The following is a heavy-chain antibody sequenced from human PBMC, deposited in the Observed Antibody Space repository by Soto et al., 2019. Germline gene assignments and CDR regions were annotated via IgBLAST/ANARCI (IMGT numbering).Heavy chain of an antibody. CDR2: IKQDGSEK. CDR1: GFTFSSYW. CDR3: ARDRGSSWYASGDYYYYMDV. D-gene: IGHD6-13*01. J-gene: IGHJ6*03. V-gene: IGHV3-7*01. Sequence: GGSLRLSCAASGFTFSSYWMSWVRQAPGKGLEWVANIKQDGSEKYYVDSVKGRFTISRDNAKNSLYLQMNSLRAEDTAVYYCARDRGSSWYASGDYYYYMDVWGKGTTVTVSS.